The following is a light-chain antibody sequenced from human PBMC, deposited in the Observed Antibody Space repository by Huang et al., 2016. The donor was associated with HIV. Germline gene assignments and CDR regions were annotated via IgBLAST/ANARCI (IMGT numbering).Light chain of an antibody. CDR3: HQSSSLPYT. Sequence: EIVLTQSPDFQSVTPKEKVTITCRARQSIGSSLQWYQQKPGQSPKLLIKDASQSFSGGPSRFSGSGSGTDFTLTINSLEAEDAATYYCHQSSSLPYTFGQGTKLEIK. CDR2: DAS. J-gene: IGKJ2*01. V-gene: IGKV6-21*01. CDR1: QSIGSS.